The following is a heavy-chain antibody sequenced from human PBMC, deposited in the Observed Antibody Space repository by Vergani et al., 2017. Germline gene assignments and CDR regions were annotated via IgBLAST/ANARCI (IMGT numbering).Heavy chain of an antibody. CDR3: ERIGGTALNY. Sequence: QVQLQQCGAGLLKPSETLSLTCAVYGGSFSGYYWSWIRQPPGKGLEWIGEINHSGSTNYNPSLKSRVTISVDTSKNQFTLKLSSMTAADAAVYYCERIGGTALNYWGQGTLVTVSS. J-gene: IGHJ4*02. CDR2: INHSGST. CDR1: GGSFSGYY. D-gene: IGHD1-1*01. V-gene: IGHV4-34*01.